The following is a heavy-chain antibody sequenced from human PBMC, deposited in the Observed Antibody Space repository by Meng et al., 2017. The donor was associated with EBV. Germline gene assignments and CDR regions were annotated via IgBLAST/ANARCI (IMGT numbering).Heavy chain of an antibody. Sequence: QVQLVQSGAEVKKPXXSXMVSCKVSRYTLTELCMYWVRQAPGKGLEWMGGYDPEDGETIYALKFQGRVAMTEDTSTDTAYMELSSLRSEDTAVYYCITRAHSSGYYYWGQGTLVTVSS. V-gene: IGHV1-24*01. CDR1: RYTLTELC. J-gene: IGHJ4*02. CDR3: ITRAHSSGYYY. CDR2: YDPEDGET. D-gene: IGHD3-22*01.